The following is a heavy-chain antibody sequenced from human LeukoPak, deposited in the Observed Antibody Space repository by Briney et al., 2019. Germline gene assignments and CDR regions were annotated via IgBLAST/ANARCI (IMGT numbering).Heavy chain of an antibody. V-gene: IGHV3-23*01. CDR3: AKDPDEQTGDLPDY. J-gene: IGHJ4*02. Sequence: GGSLRLSCAVSGFTFSSYAMSWVRQAPGKGLEWVSAISGSGGSTYYADSVKGRFTISRDNSKNTLYLQMNSLRAEDTAVYYCAKDPDEQTGDLPDYWGQGTLVTVSS. D-gene: IGHD1-14*01. CDR2: ISGSGGST. CDR1: GFTFSSYA.